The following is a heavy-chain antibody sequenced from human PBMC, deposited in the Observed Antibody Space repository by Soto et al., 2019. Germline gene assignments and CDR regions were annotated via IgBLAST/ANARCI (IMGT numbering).Heavy chain of an antibody. CDR1: GYTFTSYD. CDR2: MNPNSGNT. V-gene: IGHV1-8*01. Sequence: QVQLVQSGAEVKKPGASVKVSCKASGYTFTSYDINWVRQATGQGLEWMGWMNPNSGNTGYAQKFQGRVTMTRNTAIRPAYMELSSLRSEDTAVYYCARGRGSYGYDYYYGMDVWGQGTTVTVSS. CDR3: ARGRGSYGYDYYYGMDV. D-gene: IGHD3-16*01. J-gene: IGHJ6*02.